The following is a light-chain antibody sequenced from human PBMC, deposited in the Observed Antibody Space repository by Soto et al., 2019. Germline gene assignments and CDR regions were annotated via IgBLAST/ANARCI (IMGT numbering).Light chain of an antibody. CDR1: QSVRSN. CDR3: KQYNNWPPSYT. Sequence: EIVMTQSPATLSVSPGERATLSCRASQSVRSNLAWYQQKPGQAPRLLIYGASTRATGIPARFSGSGSGKEFTLTISSLQSGDFAVYYCKQYNNWPPSYTFGQGTKLEIK. J-gene: IGKJ2*01. CDR2: GAS. V-gene: IGKV3-15*01.